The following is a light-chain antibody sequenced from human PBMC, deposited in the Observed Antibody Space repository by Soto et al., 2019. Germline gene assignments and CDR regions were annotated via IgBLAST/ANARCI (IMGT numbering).Light chain of an antibody. CDR3: CSYTSSSPHV. V-gene: IGLV2-14*01. CDR2: EVS. Sequence: QSALTQPASVSGSPGQSVTISCTGTSSDIGGYNYVSWYQQHPGKAPKLIIYEVSDRPSGVSNRFSGSKSGNTASLTISGLQADDEADYYCCSYTSSSPHVFGTGTKLTVL. CDR1: SSDIGGYNY. J-gene: IGLJ1*01.